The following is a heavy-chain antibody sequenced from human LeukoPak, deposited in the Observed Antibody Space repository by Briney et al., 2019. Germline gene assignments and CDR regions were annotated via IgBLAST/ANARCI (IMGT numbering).Heavy chain of an antibody. J-gene: IGHJ4*02. V-gene: IGHV3-33*01. CDR3: ARGVRFGELGAVY. CDR1: GFTFSDYG. CDR2: MWYDANNK. D-gene: IGHD3-10*01. Sequence: PGRSLRLSCVASGFTFSDYGMHWVRQAPGKGLEWVAVMWYDANNKYYADSVKGRFTISRDDSQSTLYLHMKNLRAEDTAVYYCARGVRFGELGAVYWGQGTLVTVSS.